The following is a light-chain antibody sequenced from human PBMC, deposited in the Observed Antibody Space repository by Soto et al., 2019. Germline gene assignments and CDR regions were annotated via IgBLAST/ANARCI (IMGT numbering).Light chain of an antibody. V-gene: IGKV3-15*01. CDR2: GAS. CDR1: QSVSSN. J-gene: IGKJ1*01. CDR3: QQYNNWPQT. Sequence: IVLTQSPCTLSLSTGERATLSCRASQSVSSNLAWYQQKPGQAPRLLIYGASTRATGIPARFSGSGSGTEFTLTISSLQSEDFAVYYCQQYNNWPQTFGQGTKVDIK.